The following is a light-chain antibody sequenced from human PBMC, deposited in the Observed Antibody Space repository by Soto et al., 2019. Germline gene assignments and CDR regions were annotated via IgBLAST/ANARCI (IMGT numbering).Light chain of an antibody. J-gene: IGKJ5*01. Sequence: EDGVTKSGAFLSLSKGERATLSCRASQSVSSYLAWYQQKPGQAPRLLIYDTSNRPTGVPSRFSGSGSGTDFTLTISSLEPEDFAIYYCHQLRTCPPITFGQVTLL. V-gene: IGKV3-11*01. CDR1: QSVSSY. CDR3: HQLRTCPPIT. CDR2: DTS.